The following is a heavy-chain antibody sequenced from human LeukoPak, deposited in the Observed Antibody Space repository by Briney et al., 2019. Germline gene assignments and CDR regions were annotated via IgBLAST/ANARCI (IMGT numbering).Heavy chain of an antibody. CDR3: ARVLIWFGQLQNWFDP. CDR2: INPAGTET. J-gene: IGHJ5*02. D-gene: IGHD3-10*01. Sequence: GGSLRLSCAASGFSFSAYWMTWVRQAPGTGLEWVANINPAGTETYYVDPVKGRFTISRGNAKNLLYLQMNSLRAEDTAVYYCARVLIWFGQLQNWFDPWGPGTLVTVSS. V-gene: IGHV3-7*01. CDR1: GFSFSAYW.